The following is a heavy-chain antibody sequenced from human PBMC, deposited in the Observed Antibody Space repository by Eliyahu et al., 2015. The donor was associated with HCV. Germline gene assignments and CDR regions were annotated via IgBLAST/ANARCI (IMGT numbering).Heavy chain of an antibody. D-gene: IGHD2-2*03. J-gene: IGHJ4*02. CDR3: ARWMGDY. CDR1: GGSISSYY. Sequence: QVQLQESGPGLVKPSETLSLTCTVSGGSISSYYWSWIRQPPGKGLEWIGYIYYSGSTNYNPSLKSRVTISVDTSKNQFSLKLSSVTAADTAVYYCARWMGDYWGQGTLVTVSS. CDR2: IYYSGST. V-gene: IGHV4-59*08.